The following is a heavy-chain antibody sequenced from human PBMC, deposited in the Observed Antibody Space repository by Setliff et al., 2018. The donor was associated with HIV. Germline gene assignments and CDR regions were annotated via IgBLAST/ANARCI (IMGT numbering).Heavy chain of an antibody. J-gene: IGHJ2*01. D-gene: IGHD6-13*01. CDR3: ARLCIAAAGTRSIPWYFDL. Sequence: SETLSLTCTVSGGSISSYYWSWIRQPPGKGLEWIGYIYYSGSTNYNPSLKSRVTISVDTSKNQFSLKLSSVTAADAAVYYCARLCIAAAGTRSIPWYFDLWGRGTLVTVSS. CDR2: IYYSGST. V-gene: IGHV4-59*08. CDR1: GGSISSYY.